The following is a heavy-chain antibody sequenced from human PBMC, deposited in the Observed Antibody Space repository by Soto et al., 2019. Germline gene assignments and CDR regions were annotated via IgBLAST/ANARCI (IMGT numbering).Heavy chain of an antibody. V-gene: IGHV3-30-3*01. D-gene: IGHD3-16*01. CDR3: ARDGLLGYFDY. CDR1: GFTFSSYA. J-gene: IGHJ4*02. Sequence: QVQLVESGGGVVQPGRSLRLSCAASGFTFSSYAMHWVRQAPGKGLEWGAVISYDGSNKYYADSVKGRFTRSRDTSKNTRYLQMNSLRAEDTAVYYCARDGLLGYFDYWGQGTLVTVSS. CDR2: ISYDGSNK.